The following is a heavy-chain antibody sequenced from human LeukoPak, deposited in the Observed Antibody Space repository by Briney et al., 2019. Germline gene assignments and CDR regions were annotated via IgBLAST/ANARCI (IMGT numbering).Heavy chain of an antibody. V-gene: IGHV4-59*01. CDR3: AGDSYGTDY. J-gene: IGHJ4*02. Sequence: PSETLSLTCTVSGGSISSYYWNWIRQPPGKGLEWIGHIYYSGNTNYNPSLKSRVTISVDTSKNQSSLKLTSVTPADTAVYFCAGDSYGTDYWGQGTLVTVSS. CDR2: IYYSGNT. CDR1: GGSISSYY. D-gene: IGHD5-18*01.